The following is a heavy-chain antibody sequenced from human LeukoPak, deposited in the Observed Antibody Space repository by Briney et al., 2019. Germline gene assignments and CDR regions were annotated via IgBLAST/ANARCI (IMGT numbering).Heavy chain of an antibody. CDR3: ARVPRSYYYYYYMDV. Sequence: SETLSLTCNVSGGSISGYHWSWIRQPPGRGLEWLGYIYYSGSSNYNPSLKSRVTILVDTSKNQFSLKLSSVTAADTAVYYCARVPRSYYYYYYMDVWGKGTTVTVSS. CDR1: GGSISGYH. V-gene: IGHV4-59*01. J-gene: IGHJ6*03. CDR2: IYYSGSS.